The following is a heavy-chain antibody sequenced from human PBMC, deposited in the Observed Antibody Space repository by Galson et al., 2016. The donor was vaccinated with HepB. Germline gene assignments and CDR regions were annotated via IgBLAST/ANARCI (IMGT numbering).Heavy chain of an antibody. D-gene: IGHD6-13*01. V-gene: IGHV3-23*01. J-gene: IGHJ4*02. CDR2: IGGGEST. CDR3: ARDKIAAAYTGSLFDY. CDR1: GFTFSTNA. Sequence: SLRLSCAASGFTFSTNAMGWVRQVAGKGLEWVSGIGGGESTHYADSVKGRFTISRDNAKNSLYLQMNSLRAEDTAVYYCARDKIAAAYTGSLFDYWGQGTLVTVSS.